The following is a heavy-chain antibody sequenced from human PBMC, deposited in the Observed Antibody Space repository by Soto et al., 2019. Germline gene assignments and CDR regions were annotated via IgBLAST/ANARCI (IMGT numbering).Heavy chain of an antibody. Sequence: GGSLRLSCAASGFTFSSYAMHWVRQAPGKGLEWVAVISYDGSNKYYADSVKGRFTISRDNSKNTLYLQMNSLRAEDTAVYYCARDQGSIAAAGRSSRSGYYGMDVWGQGTTVTVSS. J-gene: IGHJ6*02. CDR2: ISYDGSNK. D-gene: IGHD6-13*01. CDR3: ARDQGSIAAAGRSSRSGYYGMDV. CDR1: GFTFSSYA. V-gene: IGHV3-30-3*01.